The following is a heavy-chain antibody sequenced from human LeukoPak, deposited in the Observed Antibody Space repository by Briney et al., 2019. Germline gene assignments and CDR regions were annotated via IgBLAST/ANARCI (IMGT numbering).Heavy chain of an antibody. CDR2: IYHSGST. V-gene: IGHV4-30-2*01. CDR1: GGSISSGGYY. CDR3: ARGAYSNPIDY. D-gene: IGHD4-11*01. J-gene: IGHJ4*02. Sequence: SQTLSLTCTVSGGSISSGGYYWSWIRQPPGKGLEWIGYIYHSGSTYYNPSLKSRVTISVDRSKNQFSLKLSSVTAADTAVYYCARGAYSNPIDYWGQGTLVTVSS.